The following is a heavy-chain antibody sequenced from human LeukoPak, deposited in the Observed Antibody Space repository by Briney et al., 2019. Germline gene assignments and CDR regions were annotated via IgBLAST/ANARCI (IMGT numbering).Heavy chain of an antibody. CDR1: GFSLSDYW. V-gene: IGHV3-74*01. CDR3: ARDNVALDY. D-gene: IGHD5-12*01. J-gene: IGHJ4*02. CDR2: VKNDGSGT. Sequence: GGSLRLSCAASGFSLSDYWMSWVRQAPGKGLVWVSRVKNDGSGTSYVDSVRGRFTISRDNAKNTIYLQMNSLRAEDTAVYYCARDNVALDYWGQGTLVTVSS.